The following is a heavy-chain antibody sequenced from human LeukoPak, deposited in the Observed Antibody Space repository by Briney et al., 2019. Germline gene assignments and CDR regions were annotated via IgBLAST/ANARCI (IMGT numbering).Heavy chain of an antibody. D-gene: IGHD2-2*01. Sequence: ASVKVSCKASGYTFTSYGISWVRQAPGQGLEWMGWISPYNGNTNFAQKLQGRVTLTTDTSTSTAYIELRSLRSDDTAVYYCARQGGYCISTSCYGNWFDPWGQGTLVIVSS. CDR2: ISPYNGNT. J-gene: IGHJ5*02. CDR3: ARQGGYCISTSCYGNWFDP. V-gene: IGHV1-18*01. CDR1: GYTFTSYG.